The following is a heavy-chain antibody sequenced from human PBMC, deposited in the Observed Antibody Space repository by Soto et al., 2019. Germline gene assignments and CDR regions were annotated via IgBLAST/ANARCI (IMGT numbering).Heavy chain of an antibody. V-gene: IGHV4-34*01. CDR1: GGSFSGYY. Sequence: SETLSLTCAVYGGSFSGYYWSWIRQPPGKGLEWIGEINHSGSTNYNPSLKSRVTISVDTSKNQFSLKLSSVTAADTAVYYCARSGWRWRQWGLAGYYYGMDVWGQGTKVTVSS. CDR3: ARSGWRWRQWGLAGYYYGMDV. J-gene: IGHJ6*02. D-gene: IGHD2-8*01. CDR2: INHSGST.